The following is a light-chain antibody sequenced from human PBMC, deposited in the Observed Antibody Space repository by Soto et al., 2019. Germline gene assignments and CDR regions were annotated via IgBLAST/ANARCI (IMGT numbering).Light chain of an antibody. CDR2: EVS. CDR3: SSYTSSSTLVV. Sequence: QSALTQPASVSGSPGQSITISCTGTSSDVGGYNYVSWYQQHPDKAPKLMIYEVSNRPSGVSNRFSGSKSGNTASLTISGLQAEDEADYYCSSYTSSSTLVVFGGGTNVTVL. CDR1: SSDVGGYNY. J-gene: IGLJ2*01. V-gene: IGLV2-14*01.